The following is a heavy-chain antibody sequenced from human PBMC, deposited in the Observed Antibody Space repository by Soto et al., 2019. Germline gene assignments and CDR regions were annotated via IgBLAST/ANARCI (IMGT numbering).Heavy chain of an antibody. CDR2: IKQDGSEK. J-gene: IGHJ6*02. Sequence: GGSLRLSCAASGFTFSSYWMSWVRQAPGKGLEWVANIKQDGSEKYYVDSVKGRFTISRDNAKNSLYLQMNSLRAEDTAVYYCARDPSVVVVAATPHYSYGMDVWGQGTT. CDR3: ARDPSVVVVAATPHYSYGMDV. D-gene: IGHD2-15*01. CDR1: GFTFSSYW. V-gene: IGHV3-7*01.